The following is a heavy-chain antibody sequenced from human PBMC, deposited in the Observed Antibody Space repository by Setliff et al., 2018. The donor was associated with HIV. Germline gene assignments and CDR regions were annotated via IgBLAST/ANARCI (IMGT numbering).Heavy chain of an antibody. CDR3: ARGSQGGFDIDWYFDL. Sequence: ASVKVSCKTFGYRFTDFYVNWVRQAPGQGLEWMGWINPKSGATKNAQKFQGRVTMTRDTSISTVYMELSSLRSDDTALYFCARGSQGGFDIDWYFDLWGRGTLVTVSS. D-gene: IGHD5-12*01. J-gene: IGHJ2*01. V-gene: IGHV1-2*02. CDR1: GYRFTDFY. CDR2: INPKSGAT.